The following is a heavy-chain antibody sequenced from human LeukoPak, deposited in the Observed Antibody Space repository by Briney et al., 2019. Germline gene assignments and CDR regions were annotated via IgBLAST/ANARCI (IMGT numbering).Heavy chain of an antibody. CDR2: ISSSSSYI. Sequence: PGGSLRLSCAASGFTFSSYSMNWVRQAPGKGLEWVSSISSSSSYIYYADSVKGRFTISRDNAKNSLYLQMNSLRAEDTAVYYCARDAGYSYGKRLDYFDYWGQGTLVTVSS. J-gene: IGHJ4*02. CDR1: GFTFSSYS. CDR3: ARDAGYSYGKRLDYFDY. D-gene: IGHD5-18*01. V-gene: IGHV3-21*01.